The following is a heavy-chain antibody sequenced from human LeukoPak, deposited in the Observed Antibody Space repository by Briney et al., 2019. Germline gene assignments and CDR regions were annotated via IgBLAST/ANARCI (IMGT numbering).Heavy chain of an antibody. Sequence: SETLSLTCAVSGGSISSSYWWTWVRQPPGRGLEWIGEIYHSGSTNYNPSLKSRLSMSLDKSRNQFSLKLSSVTAADTAVYYCASTLTYYYDSSDYWGQGTLVTVSS. D-gene: IGHD3-22*01. CDR2: IYHSGST. CDR1: GGSISSSYW. J-gene: IGHJ4*02. CDR3: ASTLTYYYDSSDY. V-gene: IGHV4-4*02.